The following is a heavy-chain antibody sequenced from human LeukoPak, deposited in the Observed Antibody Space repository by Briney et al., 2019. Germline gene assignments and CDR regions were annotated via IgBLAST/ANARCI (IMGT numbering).Heavy chain of an antibody. CDR1: GGSISSGSYY. D-gene: IGHD6-13*01. CDR3: TQGSSWPKFDY. V-gene: IGHV4-61*02. J-gene: IGHJ4*02. CDR2: IYTSGST. Sequence: SETLSLTCTVSGGSISSGSYYWSWIRKPAGKGLEWIGRIYTSGSTNYNPSLKSRVTISVDTSKNQFSLKLSSVTAADTAVYYCTQGSSWPKFDYWGQGTLVTVSS.